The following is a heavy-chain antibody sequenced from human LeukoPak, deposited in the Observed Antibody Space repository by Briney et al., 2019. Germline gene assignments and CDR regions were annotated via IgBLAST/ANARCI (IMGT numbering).Heavy chain of an antibody. D-gene: IGHD3-22*01. V-gene: IGHV3-43*01. CDR1: GFIFEDYT. CDR3: VKDLSYESSGSGFDQ. J-gene: IGHJ4*02. CDR2: ISWDGTT. Sequence: GGSLRLSCAASGFIFEDYTMHWVRQAPGQTLEWVSLISWDGTTYYTDSLKGRFTISRDDSKNSLYLQMDTLRSEDTAFYYCVKDLSYESSGSGFDQWGQGTLVTVSS.